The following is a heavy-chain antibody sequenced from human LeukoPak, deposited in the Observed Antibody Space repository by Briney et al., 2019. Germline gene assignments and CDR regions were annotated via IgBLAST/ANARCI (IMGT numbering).Heavy chain of an antibody. D-gene: IGHD2-2*01. J-gene: IGHJ4*02. CDR2: ISGSGGST. CDR1: GFTFSSYA. V-gene: IGHV3-23*01. CDR3: AKERPIVVVPAAIFEDY. Sequence: GGSLRLSCAASGFTFSSYAMSWVRQAPGKGLEWVSAISGSGGSTYYADSVKGRFTISRDNSKNTLYLQMNSLRAEDTDVYYCAKERPIVVVPAAIFEDYWGQGTLVTVSS.